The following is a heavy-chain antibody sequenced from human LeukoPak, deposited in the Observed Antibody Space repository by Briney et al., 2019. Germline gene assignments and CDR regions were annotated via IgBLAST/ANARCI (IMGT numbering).Heavy chain of an antibody. CDR3: VRDSFAYSSSWWPYYGMDV. CDR2: IYYSGST. Sequence: SETLSLTCTVSGGSISSGDYYWSWIRQPPGKGLEWIGYIYYSGSTYYNPSLKSRVTISVDTSKNQFSLKLSSVTAADTAVYYCVRDSFAYSSSWWPYYGMDVWGQGTTVTVSS. V-gene: IGHV4-30-4*01. CDR1: GGSISSGDYY. D-gene: IGHD6-13*01. J-gene: IGHJ6*02.